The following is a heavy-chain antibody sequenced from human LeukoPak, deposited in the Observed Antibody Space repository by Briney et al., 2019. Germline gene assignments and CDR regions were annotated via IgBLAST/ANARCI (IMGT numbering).Heavy chain of an antibody. CDR1: GFTFDDNG. J-gene: IGHJ5*02. CDR2: INWNGGSA. D-gene: IGHD3-3*01. CDR3: ARGQHYDFWSGYDAGWFDP. V-gene: IGHV3-20*04. Sequence: GGSLRLSCAASGFTFDDNGMSWVRQAPGKGLEWVSGINWNGGSAGYADSVKGRFTISRDNAKNSLFLQMNSLRAEDTALYYCARGQHYDFWSGYDAGWFDPWGQGTLVTVSS.